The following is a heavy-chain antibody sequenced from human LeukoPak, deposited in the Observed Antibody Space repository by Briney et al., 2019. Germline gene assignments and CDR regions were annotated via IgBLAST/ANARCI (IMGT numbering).Heavy chain of an antibody. D-gene: IGHD3-3*01. CDR2: ISGSGVTT. Sequence: GGSLRLSCAASGFTFSNYAMSWVRQAPGKGLEWVSAISGSGVTTYSADSVKGRFTIARDNSKNTVYLQMNSLRAEDTAVYYCAKERVVIRDYYFDYWGQGTLVTVSS. V-gene: IGHV3-23*01. J-gene: IGHJ4*02. CDR3: AKERVVIRDYYFDY. CDR1: GFTFSNYA.